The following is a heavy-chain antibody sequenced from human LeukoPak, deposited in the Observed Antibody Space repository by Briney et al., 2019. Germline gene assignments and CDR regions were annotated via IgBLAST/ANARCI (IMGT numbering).Heavy chain of an antibody. J-gene: IGHJ6*02. V-gene: IGHV1-2*02. Sequence: ASVKVSCKASGYTFTSYGISWVRQAPGQGLEWMGWINPNSGGTNYAQKFQGRVTMTRDTSISTAYMELSRLRSDDTAVYYCARVWERYYYYGMDVWGQGTTVTVSS. CDR3: ARVWERYYYYGMDV. CDR1: GYTFTSYG. CDR2: INPNSGGT. D-gene: IGHD1-26*01.